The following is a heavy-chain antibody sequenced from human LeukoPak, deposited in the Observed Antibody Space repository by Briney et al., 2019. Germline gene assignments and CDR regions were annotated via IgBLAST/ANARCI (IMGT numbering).Heavy chain of an antibody. CDR1: GFTFSSYW. CDR2: IKQDGSET. CDR3: ARDDTVTTRVGFID. V-gene: IGHV3-7*01. D-gene: IGHD4-17*01. Sequence: GGSLRLSCAASGFTFSSYWMSWVRQAPGKGLEWVANIKQDGSETYYVDSVKGRFTISRDNAKNSLYLQMNSLRAEDTAVYYCARDDTVTTRVGFIDWGQGTLVTVSS. J-gene: IGHJ4*02.